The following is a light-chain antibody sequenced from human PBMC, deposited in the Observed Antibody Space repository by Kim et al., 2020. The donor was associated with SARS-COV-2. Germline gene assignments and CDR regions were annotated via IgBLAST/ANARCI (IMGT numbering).Light chain of an antibody. CDR3: QQYNNWPYT. Sequence: EIVMTQSPATLSVSPGERATLSCRASQSVSSNLAWYQQKPGQAPRLLIYGASTRATGIPARFSGSGSGTDFTLTISSLQSEDFAVYYCQQYNNWPYTFGQGNKLEI. V-gene: IGKV3-15*01. CDR2: GAS. CDR1: QSVSSN. J-gene: IGKJ2*01.